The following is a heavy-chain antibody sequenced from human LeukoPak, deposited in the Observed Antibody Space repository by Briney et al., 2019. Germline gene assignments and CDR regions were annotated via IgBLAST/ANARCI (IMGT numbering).Heavy chain of an antibody. Sequence: ASVKVSCKVSGYTLTELSMHWVRQAPGKGLEWMGGFDPEDGETIYAQKFQGRVTMTEDTPTDTAYMELSSLRSEGTAVYYCATDAEYSGYDYYFDYWGQGTLVTVSS. CDR3: ATDAEYSGYDYYFDY. D-gene: IGHD5-12*01. CDR1: GYTLTELS. V-gene: IGHV1-24*01. CDR2: FDPEDGET. J-gene: IGHJ4*02.